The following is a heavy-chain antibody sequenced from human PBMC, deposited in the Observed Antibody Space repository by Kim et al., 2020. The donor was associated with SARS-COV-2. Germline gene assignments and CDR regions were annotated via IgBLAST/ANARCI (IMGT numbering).Heavy chain of an antibody. CDR1: GYTFTSYA. CDR2: INAGNGNT. V-gene: IGHV1-3*01. CDR3: ARWGSGYSYGDELFDY. J-gene: IGHJ4*02. Sequence: ASVKVSCKASGYTFTSYAMHWVRQAPGQRLEWMGWINAGNGNTKYSQKFQGRVTITRDTSASTAYMELSSLRSEDTAVYYCARWGSGYSYGDELFDYWGQGTLVTVSS. D-gene: IGHD5-18*01.